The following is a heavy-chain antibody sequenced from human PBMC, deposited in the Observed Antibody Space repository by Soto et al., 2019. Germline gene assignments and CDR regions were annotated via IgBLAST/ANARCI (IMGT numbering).Heavy chain of an antibody. D-gene: IGHD5-18*01. V-gene: IGHV4-4*02. J-gene: IGHJ6*02. Sequence: SETLSLTCAVYGSSVSSTYWWSWVRQPPGKGPEWIGEINHRGSANYNPSLKSRVTISVDISKSQFSLRLSSVTASDTAVYYCARGFMVTGYYYYGMDVWGQGTTVT. CDR1: GSSVSSTYW. CDR3: ARGFMVTGYYYYGMDV. CDR2: INHRGSA.